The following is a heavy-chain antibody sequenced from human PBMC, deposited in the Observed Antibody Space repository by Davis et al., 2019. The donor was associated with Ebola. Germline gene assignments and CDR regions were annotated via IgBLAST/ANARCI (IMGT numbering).Heavy chain of an antibody. J-gene: IGHJ4*02. Sequence: ASVKVSCKASDFTLTNYGITWVRQAPGQGLEWLGWIGGHQGNTHYAQKVQGRVTMTRDRSTDTAYMELRGLRYDDTAVYYCARVPDILADYNSYYFDYWGRGTLVTVSS. V-gene: IGHV1-18*01. CDR1: DFTLTNYG. CDR3: ARVPDILADYNSYYFDY. D-gene: IGHD1-20*01. CDR2: IGGHQGNT.